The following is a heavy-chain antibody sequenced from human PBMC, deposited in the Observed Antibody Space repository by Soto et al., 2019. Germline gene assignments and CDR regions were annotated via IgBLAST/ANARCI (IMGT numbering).Heavy chain of an antibody. CDR3: AGAPAGDYYYYYKFDT. CDR1: GDIFTRYS. CDR2: VIPVFGTS. Sequence: VRLVQSGAEVKKPGSSVRVSCRAPGDIFTRYSFSWVRQAPGQGLEWMGGVIPVFGTSNYGRKFQGRVTITADKSANTAFLDMSGLRYDDTAVYYCAGAPAGDYYYYYKFDTWGQGTAVTVSS. V-gene: IGHV1-69*06. D-gene: IGHD2-21*02. J-gene: IGHJ6*02.